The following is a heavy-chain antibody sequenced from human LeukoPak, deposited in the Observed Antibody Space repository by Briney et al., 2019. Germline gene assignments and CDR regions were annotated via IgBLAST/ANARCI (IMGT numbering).Heavy chain of an antibody. CDR2: INPNSGGT. D-gene: IGHD3-9*01. CDR1: GYTFTGYY. V-gene: IGHV1-2*02. CDR3: ARDTNDILTGYSFNDAFDV. J-gene: IGHJ3*01. Sequence: ASVKVSCKASGYTFTGYYMHWVRQAPGQGLEWMGWINPNSGGTNYAQKFQGRVTMTRDTSISTAYMELSSLRSEDTAVYYCARDTNDILTGYSFNDAFDVWGQGTMVAVSS.